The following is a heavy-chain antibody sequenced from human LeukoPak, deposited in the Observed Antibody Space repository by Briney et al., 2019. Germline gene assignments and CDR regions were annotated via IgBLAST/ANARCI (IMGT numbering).Heavy chain of an antibody. Sequence: SETLSLTCTVSGGSISSYYWNWIRQPPGKGLEWIANIHYSGSTNFDPSLKSRATISVDTSNNQFSLKLSSVTAADTAVYYCARSEQWCLDYWGQGTLVTVSS. CDR3: ARSEQWCLDY. V-gene: IGHV4-59*01. CDR1: GGSISSYY. D-gene: IGHD6-19*01. CDR2: IHYSGST. J-gene: IGHJ4*02.